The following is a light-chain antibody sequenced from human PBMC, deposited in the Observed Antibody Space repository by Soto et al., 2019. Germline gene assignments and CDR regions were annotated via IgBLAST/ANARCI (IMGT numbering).Light chain of an antibody. V-gene: IGLV2-14*01. Sequence: QSALTQPASVSGSPGQSITISCTGTSSDVGGYNYVSWYQQHPGNAPKLMIYEVNDRPSGVSNRFSGSKSGNTASLTISGLRAENEADYYCSSYTSSSTLVFGGGTKLTVL. CDR2: EVN. CDR3: SSYTSSSTLV. CDR1: SSDVGGYNY. J-gene: IGLJ2*01.